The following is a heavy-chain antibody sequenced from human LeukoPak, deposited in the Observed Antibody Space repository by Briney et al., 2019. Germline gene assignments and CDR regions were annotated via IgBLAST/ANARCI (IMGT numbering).Heavy chain of an antibody. V-gene: IGHV3-21*01. CDR3: ARVHSPQLGYCSSTSCSPDY. CDR2: ISSSSSYI. D-gene: IGHD2-2*01. J-gene: IGHJ4*02. CDR1: GFTFSSYS. Sequence: GGSLRLSCAASGFTFSSYSMNWVRQAPGKGLEWVSSISSSSSYIYYADSVKGRFTISRDNAKNSLYLQMNSLRAEDTAVYYCARVHSPQLGYCSSTSCSPDYWGQGTLVTVSS.